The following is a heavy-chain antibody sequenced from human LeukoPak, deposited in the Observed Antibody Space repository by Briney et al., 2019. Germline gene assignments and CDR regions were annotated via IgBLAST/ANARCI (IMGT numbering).Heavy chain of an antibody. V-gene: IGHV4-59*02. CDR1: GGPVSGYY. Sequence: SETLSLTCTVSGGPVSGYYWSWIRQPPGKGLEWIGWIYYTGTTNYNSSLKSRVTISVDTSKNQFSLKLSSVTAADTAVYYCARGYGSGSYNNFNQWGQGLLVAVSS. CDR2: IYYTGTT. CDR3: ARGYGSGSYNNFNQ. J-gene: IGHJ4*02. D-gene: IGHD3-10*01.